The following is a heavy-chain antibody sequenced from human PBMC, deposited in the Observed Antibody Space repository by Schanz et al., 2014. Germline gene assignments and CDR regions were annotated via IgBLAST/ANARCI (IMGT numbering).Heavy chain of an antibody. D-gene: IGHD4-17*01. CDR2: ISYSGNT. CDR3: ARDRGHGDLPGDI. Sequence: QVQLQESGPGLVKPSQTLSLTCTVSGGSVSSGGDYWSWIRQHPGKGLEWIGFISYSGNTYYNPSLKRRVTISVDTSKNQFSLNLSSATAADTAVYYCARDRGHGDLPGDIWGQGTMVTVSS. J-gene: IGHJ3*02. V-gene: IGHV4-31*03. CDR1: GGSVSSGGDY.